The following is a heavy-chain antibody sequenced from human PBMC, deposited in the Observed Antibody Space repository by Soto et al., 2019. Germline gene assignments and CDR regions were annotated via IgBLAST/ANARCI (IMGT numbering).Heavy chain of an antibody. V-gene: IGHV4-34*01. CDR2: INHGGAT. D-gene: IGHD3-10*01. CDR1: GGSFTGYY. CDR3: ARGSLHLAPGTRLRYYAMDV. Sequence: QVQLHQWGAGILQPSETLSLTCAIDGGSFTGYYWSWIRQAPGEGLECIGEINHGGATNVHPSLKSRIRISRDASKNQFSVNRSSVTAADTAIYFCARGSLHLAPGTRLRYYAMDVWGQGTKVLISS. J-gene: IGHJ6*01.